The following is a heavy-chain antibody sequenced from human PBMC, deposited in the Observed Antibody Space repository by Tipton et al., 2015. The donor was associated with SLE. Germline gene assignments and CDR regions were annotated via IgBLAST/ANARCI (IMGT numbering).Heavy chain of an antibody. V-gene: IGHV3-53*05. D-gene: IGHD3-22*01. CDR2: IYSGGST. CDR3: AKDRISYYYDSSGYYRGAVDY. J-gene: IGHJ4*02. CDR1: GFTFSDYY. Sequence: SLRLSCAASGFTFSDYYMSWIRQAPGKGLEWVSVIYSGGSTYYADSVKGRFTISRDNSRNTLYLQMNSLRAEDTAVYYCAKDRISYYYDSSGYYRGAVDYWGQGTLVTVSS.